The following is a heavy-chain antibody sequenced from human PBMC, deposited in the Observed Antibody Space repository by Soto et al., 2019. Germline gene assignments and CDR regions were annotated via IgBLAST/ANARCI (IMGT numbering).Heavy chain of an antibody. CDR3: ARAYYDSSGYYYVLGH. CDR2: INPSGGST. V-gene: IGHV1-46*01. Sequence: ASVKVSCKASGYTFTSYYMHWVRQAPGQGLEWMGIINPSGGSTSYAQKFQGRVTMTRDTSTSTVYMELSSLRSEDTAVYYCARAYYDSSGYYYVLGHWGQGTLVTVSS. D-gene: IGHD3-22*01. CDR1: GYTFTSYY. J-gene: IGHJ1*01.